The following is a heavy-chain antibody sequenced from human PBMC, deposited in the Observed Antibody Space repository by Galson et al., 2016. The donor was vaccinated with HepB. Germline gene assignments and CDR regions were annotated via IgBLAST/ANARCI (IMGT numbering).Heavy chain of an antibody. J-gene: IGHJ4*02. D-gene: IGHD3-16*01. CDR3: ARPGGGIGATYYFDS. Sequence: SLRLSCAASGFTFTDYHLSWIRQAPGKGLEWISSISGTSTFTNYADSVKGRFTISRDNAKNSLFLQMSSLTAEDTAVYYCARPGGGIGATYYFDSWGQGTQVIVSS. V-gene: IGHV3-11*06. CDR2: ISGTSTFT. CDR1: GFTFTDYH.